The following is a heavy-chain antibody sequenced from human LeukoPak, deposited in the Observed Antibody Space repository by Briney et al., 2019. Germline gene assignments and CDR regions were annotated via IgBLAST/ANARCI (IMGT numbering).Heavy chain of an antibody. V-gene: IGHV1-46*01. Sequence: ASVKVSCKASGYTFTSYYMHWVRQAPGQGLEWMGVINPSGGSTSYAQKFQGRVTMTRDTSTSTVYMELSSLRSEDTAVYYCARDHPYDYDSSGVFDYWGQGTLVTVSS. CDR1: GYTFTSYY. J-gene: IGHJ4*02. D-gene: IGHD3-22*01. CDR3: ARDHPYDYDSSGVFDY. CDR2: INPSGGST.